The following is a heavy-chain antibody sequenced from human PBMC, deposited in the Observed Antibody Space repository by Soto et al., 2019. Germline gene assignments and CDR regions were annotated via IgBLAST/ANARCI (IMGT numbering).Heavy chain of an antibody. CDR2: IIPIFATA. J-gene: IGHJ6*02. Sequence: QVQLVQSGAEVKKPGSSVKVSCKASGGTFSSYAISWVRQAPGQGLEWMGGIIPIFATADYAQKFQGRVTITADESTSTAYTELSSLRSDDTAVYYCATHEIGHCISTSCYKGGYYYGMDVWGQGTTVTVSS. D-gene: IGHD2-2*02. CDR1: GGTFSSYA. CDR3: ATHEIGHCISTSCYKGGYYYGMDV. V-gene: IGHV1-69*12.